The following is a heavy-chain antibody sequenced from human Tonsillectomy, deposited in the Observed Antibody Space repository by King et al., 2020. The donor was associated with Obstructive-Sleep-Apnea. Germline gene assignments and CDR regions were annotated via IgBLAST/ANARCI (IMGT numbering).Heavy chain of an antibody. D-gene: IGHD6-13*01. CDR2: IKQDGSEK. J-gene: IGHJ5*02. V-gene: IGHV3-7*01. Sequence: DVQLVESGGGLVQPGGSLRLSCAASGFTFSSYWMSWVRQAPGKGLEWVANIKQDGSEKYYVDSVKGRFTISRDNAKNSLYLQMNSLRAEDTAVYYCARIKGLAAAGLLWFDPWGQGTLVTVSS. CDR3: ARIKGLAAAGLLWFDP. CDR1: GFTFSSYW.